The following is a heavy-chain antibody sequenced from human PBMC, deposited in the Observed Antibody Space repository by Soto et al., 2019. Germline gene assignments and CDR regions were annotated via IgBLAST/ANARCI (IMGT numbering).Heavy chain of an antibody. CDR1: GFTFSSYA. CDR2: ISGSGGST. J-gene: IGHJ4*02. D-gene: IGHD3-10*01. CDR3: AKASRGVLLWFGELFYFDY. Sequence: EVQLLESGGGLVQPGGSLRLSCAASGFTFSSYAMSWVRQAPGKGLEWVSAISGSGGSTYYADSVKGRFTISRDNSKNXLXPQMTSLRAEDTDVYYCAKASRGVLLWFGELFYFDYWGQGTLVTVSS. V-gene: IGHV3-23*01.